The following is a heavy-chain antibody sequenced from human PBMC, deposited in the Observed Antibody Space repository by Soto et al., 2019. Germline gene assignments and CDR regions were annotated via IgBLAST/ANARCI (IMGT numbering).Heavy chain of an antibody. J-gene: IGHJ3*02. V-gene: IGHV1-46*01. Sequence: ASVKVSCKASGYTFTSYYMHWVRQAPGQGLEWMGIINPSGGSTSYAQKFQGRVTMARDTSTSTVYMELSSLRSEDTAVYYCASLAYCGGDCYSAAFDIWGQGTMVNVSS. CDR2: INPSGGST. D-gene: IGHD2-21*02. CDR3: ASLAYCGGDCYSAAFDI. CDR1: GYTFTSYY.